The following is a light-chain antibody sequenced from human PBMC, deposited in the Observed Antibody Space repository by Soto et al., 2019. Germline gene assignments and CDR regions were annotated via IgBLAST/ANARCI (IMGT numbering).Light chain of an antibody. V-gene: IGLV1-47*01. CDR1: TSNIGSNY. Sequence: QSVLTQPPSASGTPGQRVTISCSGRTSNIGSNYVYWYQQLPGTAPKLLIYWSDQRPSGVPDRFSGSKSGTSASLAISGLRAEDEADYYCAACDDNLSAVVFGGGTKVTVL. J-gene: IGLJ2*01. CDR3: AACDDNLSAVV. CDR2: WSD.